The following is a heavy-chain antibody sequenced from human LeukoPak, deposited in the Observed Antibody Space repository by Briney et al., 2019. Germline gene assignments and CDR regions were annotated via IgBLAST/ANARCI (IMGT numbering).Heavy chain of an antibody. D-gene: IGHD3-22*01. V-gene: IGHV4-38-2*02. CDR1: GYSISSGYY. CDR2: VDYSGST. J-gene: IGHJ4*02. Sequence: NPSETLSLTCTVSGYSISSGYYWGWIRQPPGKGLEWIATVDYSGSTYYNPSLKSQVTISVETSRNQFSLKLSSVTAADTAVYYCARDHLMYYYDSSGSYFDYWGQGTLVTVSS. CDR3: ARDHLMYYYDSSGSYFDY.